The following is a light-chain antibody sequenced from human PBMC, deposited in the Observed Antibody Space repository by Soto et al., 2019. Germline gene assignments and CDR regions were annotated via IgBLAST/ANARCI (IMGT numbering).Light chain of an antibody. CDR1: SSDVGGYNY. CDR3: TSYTRSSTLYV. J-gene: IGLJ1*01. Sequence: QSALTQPASVSGSPGQSSTISCTGTSSDVGGYNYVSWYQQHPGKAPKLMIYDVSNRPSGVSNRFSGSKSGNTASLTIAGLQAEDDADYSCTSYTRSSTLYVFGTGTKLTVL. V-gene: IGLV2-14*01. CDR2: DVS.